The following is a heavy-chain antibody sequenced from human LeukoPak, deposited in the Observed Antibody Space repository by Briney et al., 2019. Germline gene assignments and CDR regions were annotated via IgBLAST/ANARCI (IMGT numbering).Heavy chain of an antibody. J-gene: IGHJ4*02. CDR3: ARGGKTLRYYFDY. D-gene: IGHD1-1*01. CDR2: IKQDGSER. V-gene: IGHV3-7*04. Sequence: GGSLRLSCAASGFTFSSYSMNWVRQAPGKGLEWVANIKQDGSERYYVDSVKGRFTISRDNAKNSLYLQMNSLRAEDTAVYYCARGGKTLRYYFDYWGQGTLVTVSS. CDR1: GFTFSSYS.